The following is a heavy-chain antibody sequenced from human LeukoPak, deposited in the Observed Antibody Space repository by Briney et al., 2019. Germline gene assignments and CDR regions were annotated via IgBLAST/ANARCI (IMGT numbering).Heavy chain of an antibody. D-gene: IGHD3-10*01. CDR2: IIPIFGTA. V-gene: IGHV1-69*05. J-gene: IGHJ4*02. CDR3: ARGVGGSGSYYSLVDDRYYFDY. CDR1: GGTFSSYA. Sequence: GASVKVSCKASGGTFSSYAISWVRQAPGQGLEWMGGIIPIFGTANYAQKFQGRVTIITDESTSTAYMELSSLRSEDTAVYYCARGVGGSGSYYSLVDDRYYFDYWGQGTLVTVSS.